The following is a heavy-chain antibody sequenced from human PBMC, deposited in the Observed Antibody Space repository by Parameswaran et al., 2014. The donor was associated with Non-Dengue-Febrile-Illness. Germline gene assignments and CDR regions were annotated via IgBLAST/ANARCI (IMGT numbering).Heavy chain of an antibody. CDR2: IYPGDSDT. CDR1: GYSFTSYW. D-gene: IGHD3-3*01. J-gene: IGHJ6*02. CDR3: ARSYYDFWSGSTYWYYYYGMDV. Sequence: GESLKISRKGSGYSFTSYWIGWVRQMPGKGQEWMGIIYPGDSDTRYSPSFQGQDTISADKSISTAYLQWSSLKASDTAMYYCARSYYDFWSGSTYWYYYYGMDVWGQGTTVTVSS. V-gene: IGHV5-51*01.